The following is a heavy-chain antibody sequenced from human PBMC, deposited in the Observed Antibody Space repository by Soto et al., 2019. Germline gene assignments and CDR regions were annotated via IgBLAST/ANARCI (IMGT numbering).Heavy chain of an antibody. V-gene: IGHV4-31*03. CDR2: IYYNGQT. CDR3: ASENSPGVPAALRAFDI. CDR1: GGSSTSGGNY. J-gene: IGHJ3*02. Sequence: QVHLQESGPGLVKPSQTLSLTCTVSGGSSTSGGNYWSWIRQQSGKGLEWLGYIYYNGQTYYNPSFKSRLIISIDSSRNQFAPKLTSVTAADTAVYYFASENSPGVPAALRAFDIWGQGTMVTVSS. D-gene: IGHD2-2*01.